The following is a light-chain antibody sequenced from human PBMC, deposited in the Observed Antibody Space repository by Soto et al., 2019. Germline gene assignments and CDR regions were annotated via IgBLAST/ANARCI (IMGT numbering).Light chain of an antibody. CDR2: DAS. CDR3: QQSHNLLFT. J-gene: IGKJ3*01. Sequence: DLQMTQSPSSLSASVGDRVTITCQASQAISGYLNWYQQKPGKAPKLLIYDASNLETGVPSRFSGSGSGTHFTFTVSSLQPEDIATYYCQQSHNLLFTFGPGTTVDIK. V-gene: IGKV1-33*01. CDR1: QAISGY.